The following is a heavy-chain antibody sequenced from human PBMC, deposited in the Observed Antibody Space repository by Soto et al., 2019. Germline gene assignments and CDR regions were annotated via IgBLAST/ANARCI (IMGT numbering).Heavy chain of an antibody. CDR2: MNPNSGNT. Sequence: QVQLVQSGAEVKKPGASVKVSCKASGYTFTSYDINWVRQATGQGLEWMGWMNPNSGNTGHAEKFQDRVTRTRNTSISTAYMELSSLRSEDTAVYYCARGYCSGGSCYLYYYYYMDVWGKGTTVTVSS. CDR1: GYTFTSYD. J-gene: IGHJ6*03. CDR3: ARGYCSGGSCYLYYYYYMDV. V-gene: IGHV1-8*01. D-gene: IGHD2-15*01.